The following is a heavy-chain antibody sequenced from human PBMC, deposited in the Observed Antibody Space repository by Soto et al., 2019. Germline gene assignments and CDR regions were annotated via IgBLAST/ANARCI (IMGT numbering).Heavy chain of an antibody. D-gene: IGHD6-19*01. CDR2: IYYSGST. CDR1: GGSVSITTYY. Sequence: PSETLSLTCTVSGGSVSITTYYWGWVLHPPGKGLEWIGSIYYSGSTYYNPSLKSRLTISVDTSENQFSLKLSSVSAADTAVYYCARHGQLYNSGWYLNWFDPWGQGTLVTVSS. V-gene: IGHV4-39*01. J-gene: IGHJ5*02. CDR3: ARHGQLYNSGWYLNWFDP.